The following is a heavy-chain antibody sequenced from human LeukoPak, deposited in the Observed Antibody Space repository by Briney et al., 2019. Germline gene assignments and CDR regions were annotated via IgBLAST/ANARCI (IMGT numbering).Heavy chain of an antibody. D-gene: IGHD4-17*01. Sequence: GGSLRLSCAASGFTFSNYAMTWVRQAPGKGLQWVSAISGDAIYTYYLDSVKGRLTTSRDNSKNTLFLHMNSLRADDTAVYYCAKSYGTSRPFYDYWGQGIVVTVAS. CDR2: ISGDAIYT. V-gene: IGHV3-23*01. CDR3: AKSYGTSRPFYDY. J-gene: IGHJ4*02. CDR1: GFTFSNYA.